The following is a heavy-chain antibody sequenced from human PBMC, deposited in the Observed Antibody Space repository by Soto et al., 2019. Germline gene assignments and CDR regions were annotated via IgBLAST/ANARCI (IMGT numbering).Heavy chain of an antibody. V-gene: IGHV3-66*01. CDR1: GFSVSVYY. J-gene: IGHJ4*02. Sequence: GGSLRLSCAASGFSVSVYYMNWVRQAPGKGLEWVSITLGGGNTYYADSVKGRFTISKDNSKNTMFLKMNSLTAADTAVYYCARDRAYAFDYWGQGTLVTVSS. CDR2: TLGGGNT. D-gene: IGHD4-17*01. CDR3: ARDRAYAFDY.